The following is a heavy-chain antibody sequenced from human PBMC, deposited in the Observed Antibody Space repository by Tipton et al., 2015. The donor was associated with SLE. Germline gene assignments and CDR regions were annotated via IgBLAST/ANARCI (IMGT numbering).Heavy chain of an antibody. CDR3: ARATEKLAARKAFDI. CDR2: INHSGST. CDR1: GGSFSGYS. V-gene: IGHV4-34*01. J-gene: IGHJ3*02. D-gene: IGHD6-6*01. Sequence: TLSLTCAVYGGSFSGYSWTWIRQPPGKGLEWIGEINHSGSTNYNPSLKSRVTISVDTSKNQFSLKLSSVTAADTAVYYCARATEKLAARKAFDIWGQGTMVTVSS.